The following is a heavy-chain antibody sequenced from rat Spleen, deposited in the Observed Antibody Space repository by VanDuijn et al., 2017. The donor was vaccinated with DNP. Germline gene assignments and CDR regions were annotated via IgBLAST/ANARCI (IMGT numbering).Heavy chain of an antibody. D-gene: IGHD1-1*01. CDR3: ARHEDYYSEVDY. V-gene: IGHV5-7*01. Sequence: EVQLVESGGGLVQPGRSLKLSCAASGFTFSDYNMAWVRQAPKKGLEWVATISYDGSSTYYRDSVKGRFTISRDNAKSTLYLQMDSLRSEDTATYYCARHEDYYSEVDYWGQGVMVTVSS. J-gene: IGHJ2*01. CDR2: ISYDGSST. CDR1: GFTFSDYN.